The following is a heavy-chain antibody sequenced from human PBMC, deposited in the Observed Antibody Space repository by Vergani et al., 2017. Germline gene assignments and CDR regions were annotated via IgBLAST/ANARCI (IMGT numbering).Heavy chain of an antibody. J-gene: IGHJ6*03. Sequence: QVQLVQSGAEVKKPGSSVKVSCKASGGTFSSYAISWVRQAPGQGLEWMGGIIPIFGTAHYAQKFQGRVTITADESTSTAYMELSSLRSEDTAVYYCARAHRDGYNYFIDYYYYMDFWGKGTTVTVSS. CDR3: ARAHRDGYNYFIDYYYYMDF. D-gene: IGHD5-24*01. V-gene: IGHV1-69*01. CDR2: IIPIFGTA. CDR1: GGTFSSYA.